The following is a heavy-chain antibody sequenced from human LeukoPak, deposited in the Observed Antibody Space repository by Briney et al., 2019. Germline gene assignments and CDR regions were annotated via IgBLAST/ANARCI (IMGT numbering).Heavy chain of an antibody. CDR1: GGSISSSSYY. V-gene: IGHV4-39*01. J-gene: IGHJ4*02. CDR3: ATSPYYYGSGRVDY. D-gene: IGHD3-10*01. CDR2: IYYSGST. Sequence: SETLSLTCTVSGGSISSSSYYWGWIRQPPGKGLEWIGSIYYSGSTYYNPSLKSRVTISVDTSKNQFSLKLSSVTAADTAVYYCATSPYYYGSGRVDYWGQGTLVTVSS.